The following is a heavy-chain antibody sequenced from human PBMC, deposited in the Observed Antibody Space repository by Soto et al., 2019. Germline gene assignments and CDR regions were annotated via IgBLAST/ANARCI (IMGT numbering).Heavy chain of an antibody. CDR3: AKKGLGSLTTFCSGSGCYYAFDM. J-gene: IGHJ3*02. V-gene: IGHV3-23*01. CDR2: ISGGGDGT. Sequence: EVQLLESGGGLVQPGGSLRLSCAASGFTFSSYAMSWVRQPPGKGLEWVSTISGGGDGTYYADSMKGHFTISRDNSKNTLYLQMNSLRAEDTAIYYCAKKGLGSLTTFCSGSGCYYAFDMWGQGTMVTVSS. D-gene: IGHD2-15*01. CDR1: GFTFSSYA.